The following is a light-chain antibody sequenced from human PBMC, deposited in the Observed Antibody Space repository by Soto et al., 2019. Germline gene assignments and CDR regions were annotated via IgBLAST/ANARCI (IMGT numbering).Light chain of an antibody. CDR1: SSDVGGYNY. CDR2: EVI. J-gene: IGLJ1*01. V-gene: IGLV2-8*01. CDR3: SSYAGSNNVYV. Sequence: QSALTQPPSATGSPGQSVTISCTGTSSDVGGYNYVSWYQQHPGKAPKLMIYEVIKRPSGVPDRFSGSKSGNTASLTVSGLQAEDDADYYCSSYAGSNNVYVFGTGTKVTVL.